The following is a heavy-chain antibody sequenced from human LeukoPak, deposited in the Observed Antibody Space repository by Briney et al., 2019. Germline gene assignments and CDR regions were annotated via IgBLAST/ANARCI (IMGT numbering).Heavy chain of an antibody. Sequence: SETLSLTCTVSGGSTSSYYWSWIRQPPGKGLEWIGYIYYSGSTNYNPSLKSRVTISVDTSKNQFSLKLSSVTAADTAVYYCARHLGKFDYWGQGTLVTVSS. CDR2: IYYSGST. D-gene: IGHD4-23*01. CDR3: ARHLGKFDY. CDR1: GGSTSSYY. V-gene: IGHV4-59*08. J-gene: IGHJ4*02.